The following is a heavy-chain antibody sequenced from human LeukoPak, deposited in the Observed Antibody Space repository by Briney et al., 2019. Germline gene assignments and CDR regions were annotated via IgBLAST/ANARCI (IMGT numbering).Heavy chain of an antibody. Sequence: GGSLRLSCAASGFTFSSYWMSWVRQPPGKGREWVANIKQDGSEKNYVDSVKGRFTISRDNAKNSLYLQMNSLRAEDTAVYYCARDDCSSISCYHNWFDPWGQGTLVTVSS. D-gene: IGHD2-2*01. CDR3: ARDDCSSISCYHNWFDP. CDR2: IKQDGSEK. J-gene: IGHJ5*02. V-gene: IGHV3-7*01. CDR1: GFTFSSYW.